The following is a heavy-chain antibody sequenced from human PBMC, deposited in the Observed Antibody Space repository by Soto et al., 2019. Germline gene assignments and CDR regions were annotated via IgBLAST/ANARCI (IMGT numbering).Heavy chain of an antibody. J-gene: IGHJ5*02. Sequence: PSETLSLTCAVYGGSFSGYYWSWIRQPPGKGLEWIGEINHSGSTNYNPSLKSRVTISVDTSKNQFSLKLSSVTAADTAVYYCARGGIVATVGLWFDPWGQGTLVT. CDR1: GGSFSGYY. CDR3: ARGGIVATVGLWFDP. V-gene: IGHV4-34*01. CDR2: INHSGST. D-gene: IGHD5-12*01.